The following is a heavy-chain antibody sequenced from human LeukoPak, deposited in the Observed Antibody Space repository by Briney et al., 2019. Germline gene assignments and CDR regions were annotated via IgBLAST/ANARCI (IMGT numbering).Heavy chain of an antibody. D-gene: IGHD3-10*01. V-gene: IGHV4-61*01. CDR1: GGSVSSGSYD. Sequence: PSETLSLTCTVSGGSVSSGSYDWSCIRQPPGKGLGWIGYIYYSGSTNYNPSLKSRATISVDTSTNQFSLTQSSVTAADTAVYSCARAGTMVRGVIEFFDYWGQGTLVTVSS. CDR2: IYYSGST. J-gene: IGHJ4*01. CDR3: ARAGTMVRGVIEFFDY.